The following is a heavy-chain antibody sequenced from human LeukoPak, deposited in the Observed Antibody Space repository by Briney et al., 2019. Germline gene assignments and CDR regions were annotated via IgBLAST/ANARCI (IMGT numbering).Heavy chain of an antibody. CDR3: ARDDYDILTGYYFGLDY. J-gene: IGHJ4*02. CDR1: GYTFTSYG. D-gene: IGHD3-9*01. Sequence: ASVKLSCKASGYTFTSYGISWVRQAPGQGLEWMGWISAYNGNTNYAQKLQGRVTMTTDTSTSTAYMELRSLRSDDTAVYYCARDDYDILTGYYFGLDYWGQGTLVTVSS. V-gene: IGHV1-18*04. CDR2: ISAYNGNT.